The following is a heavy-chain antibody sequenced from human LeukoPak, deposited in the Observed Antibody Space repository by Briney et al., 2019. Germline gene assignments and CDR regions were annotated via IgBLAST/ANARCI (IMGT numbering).Heavy chain of an antibody. CDR2: IKQDGSEK. J-gene: IGHJ4*02. V-gene: IGHV3-7*05. Sequence: PGGSLRLSCAASGFTFSSYWMSWVRQAPGKGLEWVANIKQDGSEKYYVDSVKGRFTISRDNAKNSLHLQMNSLRAEDTAVYYCVRDHLPYSSGWFLFDYWGQGTLVTVSS. CDR3: VRDHLPYSSGWFLFDY. D-gene: IGHD6-13*01. CDR1: GFTFSSYW.